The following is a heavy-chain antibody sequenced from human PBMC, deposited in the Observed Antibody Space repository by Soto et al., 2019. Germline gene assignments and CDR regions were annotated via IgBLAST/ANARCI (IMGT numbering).Heavy chain of an antibody. J-gene: IGHJ4*02. Sequence: QVQLQVSGPGLVKPSETLSLTCTVSGYSISAYSWSWVRQPPGKGLEWIGNIHYNGNTKYSPSLKSRVTMSVDTSKNHFSLRLISVTAADTAIYFCAREGNLGRWLQPLDFWGQGTLVTVSS. CDR3: AREGNLGRWLQPLDF. D-gene: IGHD5-12*01. CDR2: IHYNGNT. CDR1: GYSISAYS. V-gene: IGHV4-59*01.